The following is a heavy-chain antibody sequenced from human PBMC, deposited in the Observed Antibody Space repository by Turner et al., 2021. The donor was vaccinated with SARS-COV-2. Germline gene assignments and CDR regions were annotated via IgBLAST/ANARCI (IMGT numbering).Heavy chain of an antibody. CDR2: IYYSGST. CDR3: ASEAVVYFDTSGYYWDY. J-gene: IGHJ4*02. CDR1: GGSISSSSYY. Sequence: QLQLQESGPGLVKPSETLSLTCTVSGGSISSSSYYWGGIRQPPGKGLEWIGNIYYSGSTYYNPSLKSRVTISVDTSKNHFSLKLSSVTAADTAVYYCASEAVVYFDTSGYYWDYWGQGTLVTVSS. V-gene: IGHV4-39*02. D-gene: IGHD3-22*01.